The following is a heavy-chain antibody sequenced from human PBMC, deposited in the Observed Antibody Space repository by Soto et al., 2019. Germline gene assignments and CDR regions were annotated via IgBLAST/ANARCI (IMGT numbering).Heavy chain of an antibody. Sequence: QVQLVESGGGVVQPGRSLRLSCAASGFTFSSYGMHWVRQAPGEGLEWVAVISYDGSNKYYADSVKGRFTISRDNSKNTLYLQMNSLRAEDTAVYYCAKDLIFEGGYSYGYSYYGMDVWGQGTTVTVSS. CDR1: GFTFSSYG. V-gene: IGHV3-30*18. CDR2: ISYDGSNK. D-gene: IGHD5-18*01. CDR3: AKDLIFEGGYSYGYSYYGMDV. J-gene: IGHJ6*02.